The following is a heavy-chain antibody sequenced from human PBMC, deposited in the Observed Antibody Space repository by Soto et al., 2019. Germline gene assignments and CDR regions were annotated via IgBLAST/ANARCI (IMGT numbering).Heavy chain of an antibody. CDR1: GFSLSTSGVG. CDR2: IYLDDDK. CDR3: AYSAVGVWVNGYGCFDH. Sequence: SGPTLANPTHPRTLTCTFSGFSLSTSGVGVGWIRQPPGKALEWLGVIYLDDDKPYSPSLNSRHTITKDTSKNEKVLTVSNMDPVDTATYDCAYSAVGVWVNGYGCFDHWGQGTLVTVSS. J-gene: IGHJ4*02. V-gene: IGHV2-5*02. D-gene: IGHD5-18*01.